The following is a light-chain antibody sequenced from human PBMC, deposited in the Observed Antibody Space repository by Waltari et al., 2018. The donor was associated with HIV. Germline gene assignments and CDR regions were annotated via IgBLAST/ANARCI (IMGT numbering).Light chain of an antibody. Sequence: QSALTQPPSASGSPGQSVTISCTGTSSDVGGYHYVSWSQKNPGKAPKSRIYEVSKRPAGVLVGLSGSKSGNTASLTVSGLQAEDEAEYYCSSYAGSNNFYVVFGGGTKLTVL. CDR2: EVS. CDR3: SSYAGSNNFYVV. CDR1: SSDVGGYHY. J-gene: IGLJ2*01. V-gene: IGLV2-8*01.